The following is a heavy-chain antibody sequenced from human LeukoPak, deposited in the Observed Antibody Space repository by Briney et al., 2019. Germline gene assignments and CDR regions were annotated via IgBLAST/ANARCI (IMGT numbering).Heavy chain of an antibody. CDR3: ARDLVRN. V-gene: IGHV3-23*01. CDR2: ITDAVGST. CDR1: GFTFSSSS. Sequence: GGSLRLSCAASGFTFSSSSISWVRQAPGKGLEWVSAITDAVGSTHYADSVKGRFTISRDNAKNSLYLQMNSLRAEDTAVYYCARDLVRNWGRGTLVTVSS. J-gene: IGHJ4*02. D-gene: IGHD3-10*01.